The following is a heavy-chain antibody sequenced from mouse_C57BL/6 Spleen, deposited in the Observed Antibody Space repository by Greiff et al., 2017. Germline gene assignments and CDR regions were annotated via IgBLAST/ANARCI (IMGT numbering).Heavy chain of an antibody. Sequence: EVQGVESGGGLVQPKGSLKLSCAASGFTFNTYAMHWVRQAPGKGLEWVARIRSKSSNYATYDDDSVKYRFTISRDDSQSMLYLQRNNLKTEDTAMYYCVREDYHYAMDYWGQGTSVTVSS. CDR2: IRSKSSNYAT. V-gene: IGHV10-3*01. CDR1: GFTFNTYA. D-gene: IGHD2-4*01. J-gene: IGHJ4*01. CDR3: VREDYHYAMDY.